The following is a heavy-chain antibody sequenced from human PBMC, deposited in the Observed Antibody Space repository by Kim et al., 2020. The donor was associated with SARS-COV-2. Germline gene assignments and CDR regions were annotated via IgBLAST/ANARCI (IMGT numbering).Heavy chain of an antibody. CDR2: ISGYNGNA. D-gene: IGHD2-2*01. Sequence: ASVKVSCKTSGYSFSNYGITWVRQAPGQGLEWMGWISGYNGNANYAQRLQGRVTMTTDTSTSTVYMELRSLRSDDTAVYYCTRASDCSRTSCYDYWGQGTLVTVSS. J-gene: IGHJ4*02. CDR3: TRASDCSRTSCYDY. V-gene: IGHV1-18*01. CDR1: GYSFSNYG.